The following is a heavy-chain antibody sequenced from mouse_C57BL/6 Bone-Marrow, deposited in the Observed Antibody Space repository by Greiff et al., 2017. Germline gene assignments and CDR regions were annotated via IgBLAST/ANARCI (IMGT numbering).Heavy chain of an antibody. D-gene: IGHD1-1*01. CDR2: IDPSDSYT. Sequence: QVQLQQPGAELVMPGASVKLSCKASGYTFTSYWMHWVKQRPGQGLEWIGEIDPSDSYTNYNQKFKGKSTLTVDKSSSTAYMQLSSLTSEDSAVYYCARGGYGSSSYWYFDVWGTGTTGTVSS. CDR1: GYTFTSYW. J-gene: IGHJ1*03. V-gene: IGHV1-69*01. CDR3: ARGGYGSSSYWYFDV.